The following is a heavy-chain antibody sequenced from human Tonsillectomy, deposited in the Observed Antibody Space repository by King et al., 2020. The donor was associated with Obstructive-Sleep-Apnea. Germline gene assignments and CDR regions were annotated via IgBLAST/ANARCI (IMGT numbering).Heavy chain of an antibody. D-gene: IGHD3-9*01. CDR1: GDSISSSNW. V-gene: IGHV4-4*02. CDR2: IYHSGST. CDR3: ARAGDWYRYYGMDV. J-gene: IGHJ6*02. Sequence: QLQESGPGLVKPSGTLSLTCAVSGDSISSSNWWSWVRQPPGKGLEWIGEIYHSGSTNYNPSLKSRVTISVDKSNNQFSLKLSSVTAADTAVYYCARAGDWYRYYGMDVWGQGTTVTVSS.